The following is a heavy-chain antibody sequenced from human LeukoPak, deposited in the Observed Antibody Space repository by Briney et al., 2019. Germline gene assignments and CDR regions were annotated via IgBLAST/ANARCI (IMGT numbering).Heavy chain of an antibody. D-gene: IGHD3-10*01. J-gene: IGHJ6*03. V-gene: IGHV4-39*07. CDR1: GGSISSSSYY. CDR2: IYYSGST. CDR3: AREGRDYYYYYMDV. Sequence: SETLSLTCTVSGGSISSSSYYWGWIRQPPGKGLEWIGSIYYSGSTYYNPSLKSRVTISVDTSKNQFSLKLSSVTAADTAVYYCAREGRDYYYYYMDVWGKGTTVTVSS.